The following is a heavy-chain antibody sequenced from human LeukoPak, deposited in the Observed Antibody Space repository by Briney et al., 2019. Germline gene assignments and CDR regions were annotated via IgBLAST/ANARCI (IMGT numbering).Heavy chain of an antibody. Sequence: GGSLRLSCAASGFTFSNYYMNWVRQAPGKGLEWVSAISGSGGSTYYADSVKGRFTISRDNSKNTLYLQMNSLRAEDTAVYYCAKDGALYCSGGSCYRLAFDYWGQGTLVTVSS. CDR2: ISGSGGST. CDR3: AKDGALYCSGGSCYRLAFDY. J-gene: IGHJ4*02. D-gene: IGHD2-15*01. V-gene: IGHV3-23*01. CDR1: GFTFSNYY.